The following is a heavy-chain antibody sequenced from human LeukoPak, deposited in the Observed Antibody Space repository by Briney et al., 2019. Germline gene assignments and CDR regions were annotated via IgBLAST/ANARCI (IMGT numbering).Heavy chain of an antibody. CDR2: IRYDGSNK. Sequence: GGSLRLSCAASGFTFSSYGMHWVRQAPGKGLEWVAFIRYDGSNKYYADSVKGRFTISRDNSKNTLYLQMNSLRAEDTAVYYCAKVSTVTSKPYYFDYWGQGTLVTVSS. CDR3: AKVSTVTSKPYYFDY. V-gene: IGHV3-30*02. J-gene: IGHJ4*02. D-gene: IGHD4-11*01. CDR1: GFTFSSYG.